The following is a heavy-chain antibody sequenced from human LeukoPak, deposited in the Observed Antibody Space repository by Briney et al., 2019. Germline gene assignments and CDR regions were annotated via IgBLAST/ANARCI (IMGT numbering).Heavy chain of an antibody. CDR3: ARDSSYGYDY. Sequence: GGSLRLSCVTSGFILSDYYMSWIRQAPGKGLVWVSRIKSDGTYTTYADSVKGRFTISRDNAKNTLYLQMNSLRAEDTAVYYCARDSSYGYDYWGQGTLVTVSS. V-gene: IGHV3-74*01. CDR2: IKSDGTYT. CDR1: GFILSDYY. D-gene: IGHD5-18*01. J-gene: IGHJ4*02.